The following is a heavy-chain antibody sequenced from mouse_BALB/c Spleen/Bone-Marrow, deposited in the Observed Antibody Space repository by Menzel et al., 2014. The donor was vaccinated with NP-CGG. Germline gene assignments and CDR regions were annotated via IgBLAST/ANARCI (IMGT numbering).Heavy chain of an antibody. V-gene: IGHV1-14*01. D-gene: IGHD1-1*01. Sequence: EVQRVESGPELVRPGASVKMSCKASGYTFTDYVIHWVKQKPGQGLEWIGYIIPFNDGTKYNEKFKGKATLTSDKSSTTTYMELSSLTSEDSAVYFCARWDYGTRFYFDYWGQGTTLTVSS. CDR2: IIPFNDGT. CDR3: ARWDYGTRFYFDY. J-gene: IGHJ2*01. CDR1: GYTFTDYV.